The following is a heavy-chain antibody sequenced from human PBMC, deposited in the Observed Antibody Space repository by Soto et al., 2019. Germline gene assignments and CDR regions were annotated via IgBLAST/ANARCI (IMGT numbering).Heavy chain of an antibody. J-gene: IGHJ3*02. D-gene: IGHD6-13*01. CDR3: ARSPSSSWYGGGAFDI. V-gene: IGHV4-4*02. CDR1: GGSTSSSNW. CDR2: IYHSGST. Sequence: QVQLQESGPGLVKPSGTLSLTCTVSGGSTSSSNWWSWVRQPPGKGLEWIGEIYHSGSTYYNPSLQSRVTISVDKSENQFSLKMRSVTAADTAVYYCARSPSSSWYGGGAFDIWGQGTMVTVSS.